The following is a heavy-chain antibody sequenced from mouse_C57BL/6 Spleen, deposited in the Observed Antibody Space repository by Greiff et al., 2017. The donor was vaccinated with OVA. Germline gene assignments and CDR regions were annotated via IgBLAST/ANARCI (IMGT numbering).Heavy chain of an antibody. CDR1: GYTFTSYW. J-gene: IGHJ1*03. CDR3: ARGDVWYFDV. D-gene: IGHD3-3*01. V-gene: IGHV1-55*01. CDR2: IYPGSGST. Sequence: VQLQQPGAELVKPGASVKMSCKASGYTFTSYWIPWVKQRPGQGLEWIGDIYPGSGSTNYNEKFKSKATLTVDTSSSTAYMQLSSLTSEDSAVYYCARGDVWYFDVWGTGTTVTVSS.